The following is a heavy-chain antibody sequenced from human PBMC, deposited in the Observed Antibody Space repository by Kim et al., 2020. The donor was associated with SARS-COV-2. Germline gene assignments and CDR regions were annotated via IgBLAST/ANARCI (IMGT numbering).Heavy chain of an antibody. D-gene: IGHD3-22*01. Sequence: GGSLRLSCAASGFSLSSYWMQWVRQAPGKGLMWVSRINPNGSSTSYADSVQGRFTISRDNAKNTLYLQMNSLRAEDTAVYYCVRDSSGLYWGQGTLVTVSS. CDR2: INPNGSST. V-gene: IGHV3-74*01. CDR1: GFSLSSYW. CDR3: VRDSSGLY. J-gene: IGHJ4*02.